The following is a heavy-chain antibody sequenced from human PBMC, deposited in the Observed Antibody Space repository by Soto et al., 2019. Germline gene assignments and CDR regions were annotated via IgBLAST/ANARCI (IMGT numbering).Heavy chain of an antibody. D-gene: IGHD2-8*01. V-gene: IGHV4-34*01. J-gene: IGHJ4*02. CDR2: INHSGST. CDR1: GGSFSGYY. CDR3: ARAYCTNGVCSPFDY. Sequence: LSLTCAVYGGSFSGYYWSWIRQPPGKGLEWIGEINHSGSTYYNPSLKSRVTISVDRSKNQFSLKLSSVTAADTAVYYCARAYCTNGVCSPFDYWGQGTLVTVSS.